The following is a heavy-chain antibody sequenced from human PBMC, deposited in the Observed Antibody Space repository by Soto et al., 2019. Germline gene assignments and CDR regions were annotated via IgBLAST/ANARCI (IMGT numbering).Heavy chain of an antibody. Sequence: EVQLLESGGGLVQPGGSLRLSCAASGFTFTSYAMNWVRQAPGKGLEWVSAISGSGGSTYYADSVKGRFTISRDNSKNTLYLQMNSLRAEDTAVYYCAKDRESMTWVWKAFDIWGQGTMVTVSS. CDR2: ISGSGGST. J-gene: IGHJ3*02. CDR1: GFTFTSYA. CDR3: AKDRESMTWVWKAFDI. D-gene: IGHD3-10*01. V-gene: IGHV3-23*01.